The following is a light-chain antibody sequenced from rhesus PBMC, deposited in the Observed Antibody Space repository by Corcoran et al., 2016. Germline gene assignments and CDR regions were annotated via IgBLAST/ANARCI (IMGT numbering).Light chain of an antibody. CDR2: YDE. Sequence: QSVLTQPPSASEAARKSVPISCSGSNSNIGNNSVSWYQQLPGTAPKLLIYYDELRASGVSDRFSSSKSGTSASLAISGLRTEDEADYCCAAWDDSLNGYIFGAGTRLTVL. CDR3: AAWDDSLNGYI. J-gene: IGLJ1*01. CDR1: NSNIGNNS. V-gene: IGLV1-60*01.